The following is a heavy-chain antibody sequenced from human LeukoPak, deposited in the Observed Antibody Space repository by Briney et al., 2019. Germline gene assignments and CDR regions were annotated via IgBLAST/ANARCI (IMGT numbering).Heavy chain of an antibody. D-gene: IGHD3-10*01. J-gene: IGHJ5*02. V-gene: IGHV3-30*02. CDR2: IRYDGSNK. CDR3: AKDGLWFGEQDNWFDP. CDR1: GFTFSSYG. Sequence: PGGSLRLSCAASGFTFSSYGMHWVRQAPGKRLEWVAFIRYDGSNKYYADSVKGRFAISRDNSKNTLYLQMNSLRSEDTAVYYCAKDGLWFGEQDNWFDPWGQGTLVTVSS.